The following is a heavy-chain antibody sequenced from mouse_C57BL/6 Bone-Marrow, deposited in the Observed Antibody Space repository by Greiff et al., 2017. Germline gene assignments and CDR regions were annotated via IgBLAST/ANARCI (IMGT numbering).Heavy chain of an antibody. CDR2: INSDGGST. D-gene: IGHD2-4*01. CDR3: ARFYDNDVGAWFAY. V-gene: IGHV5-2*03. CDR1: EYEFPSHD. Sequence: EVMLVESGGGLVQPGESLKLSCESNEYEFPSHDMSWVRKTPEKRLELVAAINSDGGSTYYPDTIERRFIISRDNTKETLYLQMCSLRSEDTALYYCARFYDNDVGAWFAYWGQGTLVTVSA. J-gene: IGHJ3*01.